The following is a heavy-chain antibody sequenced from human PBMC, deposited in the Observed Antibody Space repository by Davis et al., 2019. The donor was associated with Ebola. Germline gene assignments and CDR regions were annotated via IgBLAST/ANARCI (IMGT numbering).Heavy chain of an antibody. Sequence: SVKVSCKASGGAFSNYGISWLRQAPGQGLEWMGWIIPIFGTSNSAQKFQGRLTITADESTSTAYMELSSLRSEDTAVYYCARDAHGTITAAGGISTYWFDPWGQGTLVTVSS. CDR3: ARDAHGTITAAGGISTYWFDP. J-gene: IGHJ5*02. CDR1: GGAFSNYG. CDR2: IIPIFGTS. V-gene: IGHV1-69*13. D-gene: IGHD6-13*01.